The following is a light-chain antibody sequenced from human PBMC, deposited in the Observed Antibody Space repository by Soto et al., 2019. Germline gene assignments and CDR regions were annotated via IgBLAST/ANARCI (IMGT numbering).Light chain of an antibody. CDR2: GAS. V-gene: IGKV3-20*01. CDR1: QSVSNNY. CDR3: QQYGSSGT. Sequence: ELVLTQSPGTLSLSPGERATLSCRASQSVSNNYLAWYQQKPGQAPRLLIYGASNRATGIPDRFSGSGSGTDFTLTISRLEPEDCAVYYCQQYGSSGTFGQGTKVDIK. J-gene: IGKJ1*01.